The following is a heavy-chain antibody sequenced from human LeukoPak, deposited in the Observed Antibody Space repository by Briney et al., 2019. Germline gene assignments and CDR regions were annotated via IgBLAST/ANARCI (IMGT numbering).Heavy chain of an antibody. J-gene: IGHJ4*02. D-gene: IGHD4-17*01. CDR3: ARTPKFHLYGDYDHFDY. CDR1: GFTFSSYA. CDR2: ISSNGGST. V-gene: IGHV3-64*01. Sequence: PGGSLRLSCAASGFTFSSYAMHWVRQAPGKGLEYVSAISSNGGSTYYANSVKGRFTISRDNSKNTLYLQMGSLRAEDMAVYYCARTPKFHLYGDYDHFDYWGQGTLVTVSS.